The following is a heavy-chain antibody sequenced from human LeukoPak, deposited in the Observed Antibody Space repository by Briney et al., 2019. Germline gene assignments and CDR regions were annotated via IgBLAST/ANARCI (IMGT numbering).Heavy chain of an antibody. CDR2: IYYSGST. CDR3: ARANWGGDAFDI. Sequence: TSETLSLTCAVYGGSFSGYYWSWIRQPPGKGLEWIGYIYYSGSTYYNPSLKSRVTISVDTSKNQFSLKLSSVTAADTAVYYCARANWGGDAFDIWGQGTMVTVSS. CDR1: GGSFSGYY. J-gene: IGHJ3*02. D-gene: IGHD7-27*01. V-gene: IGHV4-30-4*08.